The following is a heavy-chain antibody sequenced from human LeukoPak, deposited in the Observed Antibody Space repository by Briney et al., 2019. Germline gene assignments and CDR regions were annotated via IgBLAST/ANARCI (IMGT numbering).Heavy chain of an antibody. J-gene: IGHJ5*02. D-gene: IGHD6-19*01. Sequence: PSETLSLTCAVYGGSFSGYYWSWIRQPPGKGLEWLGEINHSGSTNYNPSLKSRVTISVDTSKNQFSLKLSSVTAADTAVYYCARGKRIRYSSGWYNWFDPWGQGTLVTVSS. V-gene: IGHV4-34*01. CDR2: INHSGST. CDR3: ARGKRIRYSSGWYNWFDP. CDR1: GGSFSGYY.